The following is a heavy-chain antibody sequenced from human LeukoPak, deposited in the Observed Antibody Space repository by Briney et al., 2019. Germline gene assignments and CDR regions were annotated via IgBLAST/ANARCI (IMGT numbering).Heavy chain of an antibody. V-gene: IGHV3-21*01. D-gene: IGHD3-10*01. CDR3: ARGPPDYYGSGSNNFDY. CDR2: ISGDSTYI. Sequence: PGGSLRLSCAGSGFTFTRHNINWVRQAPGKGLEWISSISGDSTYIHYADSVKGRFTISRDDAKNSLYLHMNSLRAEDTAVYYCARGPPDYYGSGSNNFDYWGQGTLVTVSS. J-gene: IGHJ4*02. CDR1: GFTFTRHN.